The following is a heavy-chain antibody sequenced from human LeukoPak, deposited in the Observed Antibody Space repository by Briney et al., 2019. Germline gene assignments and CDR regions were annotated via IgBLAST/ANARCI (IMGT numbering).Heavy chain of an antibody. CDR3: ARLPYYYDSSGYALIDY. CDR1: GYTFTSYA. V-gene: IGHV7-4-1*02. J-gene: IGHJ4*02. Sequence: ASVKVSCKASGYTFTSYAMNWVRQAPGQGLEWMGWINTNTGNPTYAQGFTGRFVFSLDTSVSTAYLQISSLKAEDTAAYYCARLPYYYDSSGYALIDYWGQGTLVTVSP. CDR2: INTNTGNP. D-gene: IGHD3-22*01.